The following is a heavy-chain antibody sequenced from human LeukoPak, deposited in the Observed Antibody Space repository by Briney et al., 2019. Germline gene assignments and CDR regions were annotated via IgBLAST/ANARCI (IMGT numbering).Heavy chain of an antibody. CDR1: GFTVSSYS. D-gene: IGHD7-27*01. CDR2: ISSSGSMI. Sequence: GGSLRLSCAASGFTVSSYSMNWVRQVPGKGLEWVSHISSSGSMIWYGESVKGRFTISRDSAKNSLHLQMNSLRAEDTAVYYCARDPESNWGWDLDYWGQGTLVTVSS. J-gene: IGHJ4*02. V-gene: IGHV3-48*01. CDR3: ARDPESNWGWDLDY.